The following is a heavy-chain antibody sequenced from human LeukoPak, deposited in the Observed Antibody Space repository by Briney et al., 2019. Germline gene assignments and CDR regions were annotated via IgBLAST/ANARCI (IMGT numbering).Heavy chain of an antibody. CDR3: ASGTYYYDSSGYPPDY. D-gene: IGHD3-22*01. CDR2: IYHSGST. J-gene: IGHJ4*02. V-gene: IGHV4-4*02. CDR1: GGSISSSNW. Sequence: PSETLSLTCAVSGGSISSSNWWSWVRQPPGKGLEWIGEIYHSGSTNYNPSLKSRVTISVDKSKNQFSLKLSSVTAADTAVYYCASGTYYYDSSGYPPDYWGQGTLVTVSS.